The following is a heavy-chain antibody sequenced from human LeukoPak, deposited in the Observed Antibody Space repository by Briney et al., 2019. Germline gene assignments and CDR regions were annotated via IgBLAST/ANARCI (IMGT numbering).Heavy chain of an antibody. CDR1: GGSISSYY. J-gene: IGHJ6*02. Sequence: SETLSLTCTVSGGSISSYYWSWIRQPPGKGLEWIGYIYYSGSTNYNPSLKSRVTISVDTSKNQFSLKLSSVTAADTAVYYCASGGWYGVAGMDVWGQGTTVTVS. V-gene: IGHV4-59*01. CDR3: ASGGWYGVAGMDV. D-gene: IGHD6-19*01. CDR2: IYYSGST.